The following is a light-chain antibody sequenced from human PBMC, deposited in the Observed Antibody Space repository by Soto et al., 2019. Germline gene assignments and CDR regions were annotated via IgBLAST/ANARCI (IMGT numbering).Light chain of an antibody. Sequence: QSALTQPPSASGTPGQRVTISCSGNSSNIGSNILNLYQHLPGMVPKLLIFSNNQRPSGVLDRFSGSKSGTSSSLAIIGLQSEDEADYYCAAWDDSLNGYVFGTGTKVTV. J-gene: IGLJ1*01. CDR2: SNN. CDR1: SSNIGSNI. V-gene: IGLV1-44*01. CDR3: AAWDDSLNGYV.